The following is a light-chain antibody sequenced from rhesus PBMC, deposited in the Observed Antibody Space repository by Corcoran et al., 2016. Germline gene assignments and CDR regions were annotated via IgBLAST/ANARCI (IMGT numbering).Light chain of an antibody. V-gene: IGKV1-22*01. Sequence: DIQMTQSPSSLSASVGDTVTITCRARQGISSWLAWYQQKPGKAPKLLIYKATTLQSGVPSRFSGSGSGTDFTLTISSLQSEDFATYYCHQYSSKPYSFGQGTKVEIK. J-gene: IGKJ2*01. CDR3: HQYSSKPYS. CDR1: QGISSW. CDR2: KAT.